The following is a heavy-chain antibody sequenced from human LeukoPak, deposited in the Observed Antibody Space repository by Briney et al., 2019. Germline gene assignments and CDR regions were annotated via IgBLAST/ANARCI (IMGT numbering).Heavy chain of an antibody. CDR2: MSGRGGST. Sequence: GGSLRLSCAASVFTVSTNYMTCVPHAPGKGLECVSAMSGRGGSTYYADSVKGRFTISRDNSKNTLYLQMNSLRAEDTAVYYCAKVPDSSGWYYFDYWGQGTLVTVSS. J-gene: IGHJ4*02. CDR3: AKVPDSSGWYYFDY. CDR1: VFTVSTNY. D-gene: IGHD6-19*01. V-gene: IGHV3-66*02.